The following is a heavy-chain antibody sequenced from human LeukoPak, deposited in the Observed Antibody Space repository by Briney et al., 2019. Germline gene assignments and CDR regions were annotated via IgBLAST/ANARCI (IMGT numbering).Heavy chain of an antibody. Sequence: TGGSLTLSCTASGFTFSSYGMHGVRHAPGKGLEWVAVIWYDGSNKYYADSVKRRFTISRDNSKNTLYLQMNSLRAEDTAVYYCARAHDYEDYWGQGTLVTVSS. CDR3: ARAHDYEDY. CDR1: GFTFSSYG. V-gene: IGHV3-33*01. J-gene: IGHJ4*02. CDR2: IWYDGSNK. D-gene: IGHD4-17*01.